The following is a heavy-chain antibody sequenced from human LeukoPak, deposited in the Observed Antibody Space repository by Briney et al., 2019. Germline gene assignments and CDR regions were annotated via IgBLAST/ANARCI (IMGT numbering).Heavy chain of an antibody. Sequence: GGSLRPSCAASGFTFSSYAMNWVRQAPGKGLEYVSTISASGGSTYYADSVKGRFTISRDNSKNTLYLQMNSLRAEDTAIYYCAKGYSSGWYCFDYWGQGTLVTVSS. CDR1: GFTFSSYA. D-gene: IGHD6-19*01. J-gene: IGHJ4*02. CDR3: AKGYSSGWYCFDY. V-gene: IGHV3-23*01. CDR2: ISASGGST.